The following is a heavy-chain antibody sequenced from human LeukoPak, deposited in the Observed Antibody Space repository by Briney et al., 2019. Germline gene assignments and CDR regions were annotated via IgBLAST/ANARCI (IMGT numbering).Heavy chain of an antibody. V-gene: IGHV1-69*04. J-gene: IGHJ5*02. CDR3: ARDSEDCSGGSCYSDWFDP. D-gene: IGHD2-15*01. Sequence: SVKVSCKASGGTFSSYAISWVRQAPGQGLEWMGRIIPILGIANYAQKFQGRVTITADKSTSTAYMELRSLRSEDTAVYYCARDSEDCSGGSCYSDWFDPWGQGTLVTVSS. CDR2: IIPILGIA. CDR1: GGTFSSYA.